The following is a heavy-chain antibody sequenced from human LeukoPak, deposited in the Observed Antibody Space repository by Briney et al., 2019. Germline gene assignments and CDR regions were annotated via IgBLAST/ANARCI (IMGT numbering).Heavy chain of an antibody. Sequence: PGGSLRLSCAASGFTFSSYAVSWVRQAPGKGLEWVSAISGSGGSTYYADSVKGRFTISRDNSKNTLYLQMNSLRAEDTAVYYCAKVSEQLVSTYYFDYWGQGTLVTVSS. CDR3: AKVSEQLVSTYYFDY. V-gene: IGHV3-23*01. CDR1: GFTFSSYA. CDR2: ISGSGGST. J-gene: IGHJ4*02. D-gene: IGHD6-6*01.